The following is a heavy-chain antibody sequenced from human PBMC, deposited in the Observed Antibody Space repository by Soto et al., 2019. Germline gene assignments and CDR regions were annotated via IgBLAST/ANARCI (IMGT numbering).Heavy chain of an antibody. Sequence: SESLSLTCAVTGGSISSSNWWTWVRQPAEKGLERVGEIRNTGSTNYNPSLKSRVTIALDNTKNQLSLNLKSVTGEDTAVYYYEKIDTPFAAAAYWGKGTRVPVSS. D-gene: IGHD2-21*01. CDR3: EKIDTPFAAAAY. CDR1: GGSISSSNW. V-gene: IGHV4-4*02. CDR2: IRNTGST. J-gene: IGHJ4*02.